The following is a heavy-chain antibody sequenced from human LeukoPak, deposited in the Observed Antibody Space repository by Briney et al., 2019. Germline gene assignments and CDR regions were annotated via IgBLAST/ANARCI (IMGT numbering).Heavy chain of an antibody. J-gene: IGHJ4*02. CDR3: ARDCSGVTFDY. V-gene: IGHV3-23*01. CDR1: GFTFSSYA. Sequence: GGSLRLSCAASGFTFSSYAMSWVRQVPGKGLEWVSTISTSGGGTYYADSVKGRFTISRDNAKNSLYLQMNSLRAEDTAVYYCARDCSGVTFDYWGQGTLVTVSS. D-gene: IGHD2-15*01. CDR2: ISTSGGGT.